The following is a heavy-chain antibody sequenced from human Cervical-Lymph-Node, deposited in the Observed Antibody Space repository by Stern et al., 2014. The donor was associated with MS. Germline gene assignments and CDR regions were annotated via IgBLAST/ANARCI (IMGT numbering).Heavy chain of an antibody. J-gene: IGHJ4*02. CDR3: ARAASTSWYADYFDY. V-gene: IGHV3-74*01. CDR1: GFIFSSYW. CDR2: INSDGSST. Sequence: EVQLVESGGGLVQPGGSLRLSCAASGFIFSSYWMHWVRQAPGKGPAWVSRINSDGSSTSYADSVKGRFTISRDNAKNTLYLQMNSLRAEDTAVYYCARAASTSWYADYFDYWGQGTLVTVSS. D-gene: IGHD2-2*01.